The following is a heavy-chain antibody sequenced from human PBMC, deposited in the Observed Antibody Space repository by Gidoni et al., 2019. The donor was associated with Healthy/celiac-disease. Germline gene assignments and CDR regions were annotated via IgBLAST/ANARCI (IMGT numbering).Heavy chain of an antibody. V-gene: IGHV4-30-2*01. CDR3: ARDLLGGGYGDYAMYY. J-gene: IGHJ4*02. CDR2: IYHSGST. CDR1: GGSISSGGYS. Sequence: QLQLQESGSGLVKPSQTLSLTCAVSGGSISSGGYSWSWIRQPPGKGLEWIGYIYHSGSTYYNPSLKSRVTISVDRSKNQFSLKLSSVTAADTAVYYCARDLLGGGYGDYAMYYWGQGTLVTVSS. D-gene: IGHD4-17*01.